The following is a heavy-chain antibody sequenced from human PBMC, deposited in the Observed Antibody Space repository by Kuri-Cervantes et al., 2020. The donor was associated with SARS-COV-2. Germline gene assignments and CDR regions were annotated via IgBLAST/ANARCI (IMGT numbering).Heavy chain of an antibody. Sequence: GESLKISCAASGFTFSSYDMHWVRQATGKGLEWVSAIGTAGDTYYPGSVKGRFTISRENAKNSLYLQMNSLRAGDTAVYYCTTDWPYSSSWYSFDYWGQGTLVTVSS. CDR3: TTDWPYSSSWYSFDY. CDR1: GFTFSSYD. V-gene: IGHV3-13*01. J-gene: IGHJ4*02. CDR2: IGTAGDT. D-gene: IGHD6-13*01.